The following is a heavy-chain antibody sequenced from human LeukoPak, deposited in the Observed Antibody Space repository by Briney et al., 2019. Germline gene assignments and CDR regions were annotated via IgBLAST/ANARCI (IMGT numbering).Heavy chain of an antibody. Sequence: GGSLRLSCAASGFTFSSYWMSWVRQAPGKGLEWVANIKQDGSEKYYVDSVKGRFTISRDNAKNSLYLQMNSLRAEDTAVYYCARVKVKWLVPWVWENWGQGTLVTVSS. J-gene: IGHJ4*02. D-gene: IGHD6-19*01. CDR1: GFTFSSYW. CDR2: IKQDGSEK. CDR3: ARVKVKWLVPWVWEN. V-gene: IGHV3-7*01.